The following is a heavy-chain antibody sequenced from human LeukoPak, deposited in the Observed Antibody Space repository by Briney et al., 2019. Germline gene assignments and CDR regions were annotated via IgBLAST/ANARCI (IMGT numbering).Heavy chain of an antibody. CDR2: INPNSGGT. D-gene: IGHD1-26*01. CDR1: GYTFTGYY. J-gene: IGHJ6*03. V-gene: IGHV1-2*06. Sequence: ASVKVSCKASGYTFTGYYMHWVRQAPGQGLEWMGRINPNSGGTNYAQKFQGRVTMTRDTSISTAYMELSRLRSDDTAVYYCAREGGVGPTAPPDYYSYQMDVWAKGTTVTVSS. CDR3: AREGGVGPTAPPDYYSYQMDV.